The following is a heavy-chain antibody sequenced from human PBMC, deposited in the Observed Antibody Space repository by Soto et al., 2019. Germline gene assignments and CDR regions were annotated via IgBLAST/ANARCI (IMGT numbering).Heavy chain of an antibody. CDR3: ARERSASGWFDS. CDR2: IYYSGST. V-gene: IGHV4-31*03. J-gene: IGHJ5*01. D-gene: IGHD1-26*01. Sequence: PSETLSLTCTVSGGSISSGGYYWSWIRQHPGKGLEWIGYIYYSGSTYYNPSLKSRVTISVDTSKNQFSLKLSSVTAADTAVYYCARERSASGWFDSWGQGTLVIVSA. CDR1: GGSISSGGYY.